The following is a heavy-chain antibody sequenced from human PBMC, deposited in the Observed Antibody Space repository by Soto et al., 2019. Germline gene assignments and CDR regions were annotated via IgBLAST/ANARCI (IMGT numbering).Heavy chain of an antibody. CDR3: AKWSYLDY. CDR1: GLICSSYA. J-gene: IGHJ4*02. CDR2: ISGSGESA. Sequence: GGSLRLSCATSGLICSSYAMSWVRQTPGKRPEWVSAISGSGESADYTDSVKGRFTISRDNSKNTLYLQMNSLRADDTAIYYCAKWSYLDYWGQGPRVTVSS. D-gene: IGHD3-3*01. V-gene: IGHV3-23*01.